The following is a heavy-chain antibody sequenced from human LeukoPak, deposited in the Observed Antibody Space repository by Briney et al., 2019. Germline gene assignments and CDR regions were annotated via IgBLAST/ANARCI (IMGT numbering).Heavy chain of an antibody. Sequence: ASVKVSCKASVYTFTSYYMHWVPQAPAQGLEWMGIINPSGGSTSYAQKFQGRVTMTRDTSTSTVYMELSSLRSEDTAVYYCAIYYDVWSGYTDYWGQGTLVTVSS. CDR1: VYTFTSYY. J-gene: IGHJ4*02. V-gene: IGHV1-46*03. D-gene: IGHD3-3*01. CDR2: INPSGGST. CDR3: AIYYDVWSGYTDY.